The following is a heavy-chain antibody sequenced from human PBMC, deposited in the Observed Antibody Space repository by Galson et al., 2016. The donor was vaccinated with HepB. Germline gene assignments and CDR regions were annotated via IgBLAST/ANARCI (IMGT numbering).Heavy chain of an antibody. Sequence: SLRLSCAASGFTFSNYAMSWVRQAPGKGLVWVSRIDSDGITKAYADSEKGRFTISRDNAKKTLYLQMNRLSAEDTAVYYCATGGGRRSKYYGMDVWGHGTMVTVSS. CDR3: ATGGGRRSKYYGMDV. CDR2: IDSDGITK. D-gene: IGHD1-26*01. V-gene: IGHV3-74*01. J-gene: IGHJ6*02. CDR1: GFTFSNYA.